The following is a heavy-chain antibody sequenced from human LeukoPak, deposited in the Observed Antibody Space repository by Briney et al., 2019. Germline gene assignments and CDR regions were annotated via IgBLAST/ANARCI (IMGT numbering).Heavy chain of an antibody. D-gene: IGHD1-26*01. J-gene: IGHJ4*02. CDR1: GFTFSSYA. CDR2: ISGSGGST. Sequence: GGSLRLSCAASGFTFSSYAMSWVRQAPGKGLEWVSAISGSGGSTYYADSVKGRFTISRDNSKNTLYLQMDSLRAEDTAVYYCAKDTTPDTNTDYSGSSLAPNPAFNYGAQGTLATVSS. CDR3: AKDTTPDTNTDYSGSSLAPNPAFNY. V-gene: IGHV3-23*01.